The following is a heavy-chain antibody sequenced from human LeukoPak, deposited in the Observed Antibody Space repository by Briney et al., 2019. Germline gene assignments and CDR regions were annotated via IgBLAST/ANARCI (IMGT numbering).Heavy chain of an antibody. CDR2: IYYSGST. CDR3: ARDPSLGYRYFDL. J-gene: IGHJ2*01. V-gene: IGHV4-59*02. Sequence: HGQLQESGPGLVKPSETLALTCLVSGGSVSSYYCSWIRQPPGEGLEWSGYIYYSGSTNYNPSLKSRVTISIDTSKNQFSLNLTSVTAADTAVYYCARDPSLGYRYFDLWGRGTLVTVSS. CDR1: GGSVSSYY. D-gene: IGHD1-26*01.